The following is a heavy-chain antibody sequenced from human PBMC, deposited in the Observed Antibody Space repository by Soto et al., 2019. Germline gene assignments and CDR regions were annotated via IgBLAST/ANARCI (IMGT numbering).Heavy chain of an antibody. CDR3: ARERSGYDTSGGYFDY. CDR1: GFTFSSYG. V-gene: IGHV3-33*01. Sequence: GGSLRLSCAASGFTFSSYGMHWVRQAPGKGLEWVAVIWYDGSNKYYADSVKGRFTISRDNSKNTLYLQMNSLRAEDTAVYYCARERSGYDTSGGYFDYWGQGTLVTVSS. CDR2: IWYDGSNK. D-gene: IGHD5-12*01. J-gene: IGHJ4*02.